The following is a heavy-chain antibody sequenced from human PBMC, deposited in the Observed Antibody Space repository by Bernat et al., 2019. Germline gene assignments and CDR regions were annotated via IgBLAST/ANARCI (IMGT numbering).Heavy chain of an antibody. J-gene: IGHJ1*01. CDR3: AKKSLRVQGYFQH. CDR2: ISGSGGST. CDR1: GFTFSSYA. V-gene: IGHV3-23*01. Sequence: EVQLLESGGGLVQPGGSLRLSCAASGFTFSSYAMSWVRQAPGKGLEWVSAISGSGGSTYYADSVKGRFTISRDKSKNTLYLQMNSLRAEDTAVYYCAKKSLRVQGYFQHWGQGTLVTVSS.